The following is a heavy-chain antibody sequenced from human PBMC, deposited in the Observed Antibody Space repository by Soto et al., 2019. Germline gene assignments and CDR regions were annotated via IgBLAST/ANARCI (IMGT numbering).Heavy chain of an antibody. V-gene: IGHV3-23*01. CDR3: ARNGPGSLSTYGIGGVFHYACDI. J-gene: IGHJ3*02. CDR1: GFTFSNYA. CDR2: ISGGGDGT. D-gene: IGHD2-8*02. Sequence: EVQLLESGGGLVQPGGSLRLSCAASGFTFSNYAIIWVRQAPGKGLEWVLTISGGGDGTYYADSVKGRFTISRHNSKNSLYLPMNSRRAEDTAVYFCARNGPGSLSTYGIGGVFHYACDIFGQWTMVTVSS.